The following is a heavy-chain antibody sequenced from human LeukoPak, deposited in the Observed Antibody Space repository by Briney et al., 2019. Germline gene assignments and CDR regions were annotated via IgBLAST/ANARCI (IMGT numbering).Heavy chain of an antibody. Sequence: GASVKVSCKASGGTFSSYAISWVRQAPGQGLEWMGGIIPIFGTANYAQKFQGRVTITADESTSTAYMELSSLRSEDTAVYYCARGRSNLGDAFDIWGQGTMVTVSS. D-gene: IGHD3-16*01. CDR1: GGTFSSYA. CDR2: IIPIFGTA. V-gene: IGHV1-69*13. CDR3: ARGRSNLGDAFDI. J-gene: IGHJ3*02.